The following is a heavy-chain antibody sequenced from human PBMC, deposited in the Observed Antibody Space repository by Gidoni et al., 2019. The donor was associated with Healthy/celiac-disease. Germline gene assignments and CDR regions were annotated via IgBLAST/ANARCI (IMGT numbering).Heavy chain of an antibody. J-gene: IGHJ6*02. CDR3: AKETRSSSSSPDYYYYGMDV. CDR1: GFTFSSYG. Sequence: QVQLVESGGGVVQPGRSLRLSCAASGFTFSSYGMHWVRQAPGKGLEWVAVISYDGSNKYYADSVKGRFTISRDNSKNTLYLQMNSLRAEDTAVYYCAKETRSSSSSPDYYYYGMDVWGQGTTVTVSS. V-gene: IGHV3-30*18. D-gene: IGHD6-6*01. CDR2: ISYDGSNK.